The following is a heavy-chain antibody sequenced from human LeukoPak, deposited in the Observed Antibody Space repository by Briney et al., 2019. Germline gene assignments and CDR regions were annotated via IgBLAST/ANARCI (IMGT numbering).Heavy chain of an antibody. CDR2: INWNGAST. J-gene: IGHJ6*03. Sequence: GGSLRLSCAASGFNFDDFGMSWVRQAPGKGLGWVSGINWNGASTGYVDSVKGRFTISRDNAKNSLYLQMNSLRAEDTALYYCARRVDGSGRYRGYYYYYMDVWGKGTTVTISS. V-gene: IGHV3-20*04. D-gene: IGHD3-10*01. CDR3: ARRVDGSGRYRGYYYYYMDV. CDR1: GFNFDDFG.